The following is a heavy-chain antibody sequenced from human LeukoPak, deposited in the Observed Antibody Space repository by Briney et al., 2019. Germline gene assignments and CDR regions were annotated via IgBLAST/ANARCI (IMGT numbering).Heavy chain of an antibody. D-gene: IGHD2-2*01. CDR2: IYYSGST. Sequence: SETLSLTCTVSGGSISSYYWSWIRQHPGKGLEWIGYIYYSGSTYYNPSLKSRVTISVDTSKNQFSLKLSSVTAVDTAVYYCARGHTLYAFDIWGQGTMVTVSS. CDR1: GGSISSYY. J-gene: IGHJ3*02. CDR3: ARGHTLYAFDI. V-gene: IGHV4-59*06.